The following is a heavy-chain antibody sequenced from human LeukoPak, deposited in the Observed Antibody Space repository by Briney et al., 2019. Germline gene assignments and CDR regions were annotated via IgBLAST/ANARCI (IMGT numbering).Heavy chain of an antibody. J-gene: IGHJ4*02. V-gene: IGHV4-61*02. CDR1: GGSISRGSYY. CDR2: IYTSGST. D-gene: IGHD3-16*01. Sequence: SETLSLTCTVSGGSISRGSYYWSWSWIRQPAGKGLKWIGRIYTSGSTNYNPSLRSRVTMSVDTSKNQFSLNLSSVTAADTAVYYCARDRTGDLDYWGQGTLVTVSS. CDR3: ARDRTGDLDY.